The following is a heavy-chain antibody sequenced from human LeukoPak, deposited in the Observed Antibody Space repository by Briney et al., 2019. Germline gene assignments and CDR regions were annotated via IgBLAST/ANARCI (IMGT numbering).Heavy chain of an antibody. CDR2: IWYDGSNK. V-gene: IGHV3-33*01. CDR3: AVLHGHYYFDY. D-gene: IGHD3-3*02. Sequence: GGSLRLSCAASGFTFSSYGMHWVRQAPGKGLEWVAVIWYDGSNKYYADSMKGRFTISRDNSKNTLYLQMNSLRAEDTAVYYCAVLHGHYYFDYWGQGTLVTVSS. J-gene: IGHJ4*02. CDR1: GFTFSSYG.